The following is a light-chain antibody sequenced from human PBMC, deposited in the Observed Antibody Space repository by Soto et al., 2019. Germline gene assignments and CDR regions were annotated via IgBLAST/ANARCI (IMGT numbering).Light chain of an antibody. CDR3: SSYTTSSTLV. V-gene: IGLV2-14*01. J-gene: IGLJ2*01. Sequence: QSALTQPASVSGSPGQSVTISCTGTSGDVGGYNLVSWYQQHPRKAPKVMIYEVNHRPSGVSNRFSGSRSGNTASLTVSGLQSEDEANYYCSSYTTSSTLVFGGGTKLTVL. CDR1: SGDVGGYNL. CDR2: EVN.